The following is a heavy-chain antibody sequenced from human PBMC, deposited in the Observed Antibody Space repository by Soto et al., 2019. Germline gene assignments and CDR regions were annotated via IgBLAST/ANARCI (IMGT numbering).Heavy chain of an antibody. D-gene: IGHD3-22*01. CDR1: GYTFTSYG. J-gene: IGHJ5*02. Sequence: ASVKVSCKASGYTFTSYGISWVRQAPGQGLEWMGWISAYNGNTNYAQKLQGRVTMTTDTSTSTAYMELRSLRSDDTAVYYCAREDRYFDSSGYYYFNWFEPWGQGTPVTGPS. V-gene: IGHV1-18*01. CDR2: ISAYNGNT. CDR3: AREDRYFDSSGYYYFNWFEP.